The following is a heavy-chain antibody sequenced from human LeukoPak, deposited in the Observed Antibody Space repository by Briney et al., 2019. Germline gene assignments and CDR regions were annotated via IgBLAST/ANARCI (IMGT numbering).Heavy chain of an antibody. Sequence: SGGSLRLSCAASDFNFITYAMSWVRQAPGKGLEWVSTISGGGDVTYYADSVKGRFTISRGNSKNTLYLQMNSLRVEDTAVYYCARDSSMLRGPLVIYYFDFWGQGTLVTVSS. CDR2: ISGGGDVT. D-gene: IGHD3-10*01. CDR3: ARDSSMLRGPLVIYYFDF. CDR1: DFNFITYA. V-gene: IGHV3-23*01. J-gene: IGHJ4*02.